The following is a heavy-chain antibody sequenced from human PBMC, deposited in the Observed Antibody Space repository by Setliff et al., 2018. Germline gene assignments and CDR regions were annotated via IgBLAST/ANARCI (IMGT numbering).Heavy chain of an antibody. CDR2: IKSKAAGSER. CDR3: APQGPGPGSGWWRNXFDP. D-gene: IGHD6-19*01. CDR1: GFTFSNAW. Sequence: GGSLRLSCAASGFTFSNAWMTWVRQAPGKGLEWVGRIKSKAAGSERNYVDSVKGRFTISRDNARSSLYLQMSSLRVEDTAVYYCAPQGPGPGSGWWRNXFDPWGQGTLVTVSS. V-gene: IGHV3-7*03. J-gene: IGHJ5*02.